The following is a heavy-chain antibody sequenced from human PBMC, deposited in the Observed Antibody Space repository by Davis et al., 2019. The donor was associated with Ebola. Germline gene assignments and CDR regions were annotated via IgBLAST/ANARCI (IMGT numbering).Heavy chain of an antibody. V-gene: IGHV4-34*01. CDR3: ARDPSSSSKYDWFDP. CDR1: GGSFSGYY. Sequence: PSETLSLTCAVYGGSFSGYYWSWIRQPPGKGLEWIGEINHSGSTNYNPSLKSRVTISVDTSKNQFSLKLRSVTAADTAVYYCARDPSSSSKYDWFDPWGQGTLVTVSS. J-gene: IGHJ5*02. CDR2: INHSGST. D-gene: IGHD4-11*01.